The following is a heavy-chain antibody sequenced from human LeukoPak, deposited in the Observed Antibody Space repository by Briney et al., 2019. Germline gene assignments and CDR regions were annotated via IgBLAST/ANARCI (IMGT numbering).Heavy chain of an antibody. CDR1: GFTFDDYA. Sequence: GGSLRLSCAASGFTFDDYAMHWVRQAPGKGLEWVSDISWNSGSIGYADSVKGRFTISRDNAKNSLYLQMNSLRAEDTALYYCAKGWGDWGYYFDYWGQGTLVTVSS. V-gene: IGHV3-9*01. CDR3: AKGWGDWGYYFDY. D-gene: IGHD3-16*01. CDR2: ISWNSGSI. J-gene: IGHJ4*02.